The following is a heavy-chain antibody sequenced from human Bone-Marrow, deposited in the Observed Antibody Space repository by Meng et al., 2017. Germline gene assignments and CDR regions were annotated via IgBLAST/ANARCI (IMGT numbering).Heavy chain of an antibody. J-gene: IGHJ4*02. V-gene: IGHV4-39*07. CDR1: GGSISRSNYY. CDR3: ARGRWDGYCSGGSCYLLDY. Sequence: SETLSPTCTVSGGSISRSNYYWGWVRQPPGKGLEWTGSIYYRGNTFYNPSLKSRDTISVDTSKNQFSLKLGSVTAADTAVYYCARGRWDGYCSGGSCYLLDYWGQGTLVTVSS. D-gene: IGHD2-15*01. CDR2: IYYRGNT.